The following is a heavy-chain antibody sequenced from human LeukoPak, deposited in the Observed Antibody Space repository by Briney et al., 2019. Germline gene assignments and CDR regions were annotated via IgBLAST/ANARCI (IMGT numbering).Heavy chain of an antibody. V-gene: IGHV3-15*01. CDR2: IKSKTDGGTT. CDR1: GFTFSNAW. Sequence: GGSLRLSCAASGFTFSNAWMSWVRQAPGKGLEWVGRIKSKTDGGTTDYAAPVKGRFTISGDDSKNTLYLRMNSLKTEDTAVYYCTTGAPITRFDPWGQGTLVTVSS. CDR3: TTGAPITRFDP. J-gene: IGHJ5*02. D-gene: IGHD3-10*01.